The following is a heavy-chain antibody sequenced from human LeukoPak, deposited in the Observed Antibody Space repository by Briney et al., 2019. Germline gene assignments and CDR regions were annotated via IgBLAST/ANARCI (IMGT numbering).Heavy chain of an antibody. Sequence: NPGGSLRLSCAASGFTFSDYYMSWIRQAPGKGLEWVSYISSSGSTIYYADSVKGRFTISRDNAKNSLYLQMNSLRAEDTALYHCARDQGYSYGTGIDYWGQGTLVTVSS. CDR3: ARDQGYSYGTGIDY. D-gene: IGHD5-18*01. CDR1: GFTFSDYY. J-gene: IGHJ4*02. V-gene: IGHV3-11*01. CDR2: ISSSGSTI.